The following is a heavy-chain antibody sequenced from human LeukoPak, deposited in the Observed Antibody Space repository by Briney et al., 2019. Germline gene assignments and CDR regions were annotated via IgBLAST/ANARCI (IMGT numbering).Heavy chain of an antibody. V-gene: IGHV1-2*04. Sequence: ASVKVSCKASGYTFTGYYMHWVRQAPGQGLEWMGWINPNSGGTNYAQKFQGWVTMTRDTSISTAYMELSRLRSDDTAVYYCARERGTVTTANFDYWGQGTLVTVSS. CDR3: ARERGTVTTANFDY. J-gene: IGHJ4*02. D-gene: IGHD4-17*01. CDR1: GYTFTGYY. CDR2: INPNSGGT.